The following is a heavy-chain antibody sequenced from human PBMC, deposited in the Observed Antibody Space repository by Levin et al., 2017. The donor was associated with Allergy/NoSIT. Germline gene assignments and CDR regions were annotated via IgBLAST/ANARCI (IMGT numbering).Heavy chain of an antibody. D-gene: IGHD3-10*01. V-gene: IGHV3-9*01. CDR3: ARDNIGLPDAFDI. CDR2: ISWNSGSI. J-gene: IGHJ3*02. CDR1: GFTFDDYA. Sequence: PGGSLRLSCAASGFTFDDYAMHWVRQAPGKGLEWVSGISWNSGSIGYADSVKGRFTISRDNAKNSLYLQMNSLRTEDTASYYCARDNIGLPDAFDIWGQGTMVIVSS.